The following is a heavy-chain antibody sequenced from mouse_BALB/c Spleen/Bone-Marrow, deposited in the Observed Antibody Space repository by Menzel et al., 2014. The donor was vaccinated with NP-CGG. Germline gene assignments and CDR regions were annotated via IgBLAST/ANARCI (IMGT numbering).Heavy chain of an antibody. V-gene: IGHV1-80*01. J-gene: IGHJ4*01. D-gene: IGHD1-1*01. CDR1: GYAFSSYW. CDR3: ARRITTVVAPYVMDY. CDR2: IYPGDGDT. Sequence: VQLQQSGAELVRPGSSVKISCKASGYAFSSYWMNWVKQRPGQGLEWIGQIYPGDGDTNYNGKFKGKATLTADKSSSTAYMQLSSLTSEDSAVYFCARRITTVVAPYVMDYWGQGTSVTVSS.